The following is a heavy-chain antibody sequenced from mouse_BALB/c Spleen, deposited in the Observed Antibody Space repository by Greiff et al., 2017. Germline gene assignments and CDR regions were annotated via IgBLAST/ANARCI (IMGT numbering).Heavy chain of an antibody. CDR1: GYSITSDYA. J-gene: IGHJ4*01. V-gene: IGHV3-2*02. CDR2: ISYSGST. CDR3: ARGGSAMDY. Sequence: EVQLQESGPGLVKPSQSLSLTCTVTGYSITSDYAWNWIRQFPGNKLEWMGYISYSGSTSYNPSLKSRISITRDTSKNQFFLQLNSVTTEDTATYYCARGGSAMDYWGQGTSVTVSS.